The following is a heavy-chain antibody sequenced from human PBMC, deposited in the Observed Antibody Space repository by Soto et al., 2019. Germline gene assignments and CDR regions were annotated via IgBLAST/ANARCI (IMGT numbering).Heavy chain of an antibody. Sequence: GGSQRLSCGASGFTVSSHDMSWVRQAPGKGLEWVSVIYSGGSTYYAKSVTGRFIISRDNSKGTVYLQMNSLRAEDTAVYYCARDRTISDYRSSGALGLWGQGTLVTVSS. CDR1: GFTVSSHD. V-gene: IGHV3-66*01. D-gene: IGHD6-6*01. J-gene: IGHJ4*02. CDR3: ARDRTISDYRSSGALGL. CDR2: IYSGGST.